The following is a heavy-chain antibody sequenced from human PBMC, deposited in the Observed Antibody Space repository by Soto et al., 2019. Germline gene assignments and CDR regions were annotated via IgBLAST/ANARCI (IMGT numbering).Heavy chain of an antibody. Sequence: ASVKVSCKASGYTFTSYGISWVRQAPGQGLEWMGWISAYNGNTNYAQKLQGRVTMTTDTSTSTAYMELRSLRSGDTAVYYCARAITMVRIHYYYFCVDVWGKGTTVTVAS. J-gene: IGHJ6*03. CDR3: ARAITMVRIHYYYFCVDV. D-gene: IGHD3-10*01. CDR2: ISAYNGNT. V-gene: IGHV1-18*01. CDR1: GYTFTSYG.